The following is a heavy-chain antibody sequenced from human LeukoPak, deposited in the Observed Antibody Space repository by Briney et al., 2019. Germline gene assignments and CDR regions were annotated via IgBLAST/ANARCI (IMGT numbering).Heavy chain of an antibody. CDR1: GFTFSTYA. Sequence: QPGRSLRLSCAASGFTFSTYAMHWVRQAPGKGLEWVAVISYDGSSKYYADSVKGRFTISRDNSKNTLYLQMNSLRAEDTAVYYCARARSSYGYGDALDIWGQGTMVTVSS. J-gene: IGHJ3*02. D-gene: IGHD5-18*01. V-gene: IGHV3-30*04. CDR3: ARARSSYGYGDALDI. CDR2: ISYDGSSK.